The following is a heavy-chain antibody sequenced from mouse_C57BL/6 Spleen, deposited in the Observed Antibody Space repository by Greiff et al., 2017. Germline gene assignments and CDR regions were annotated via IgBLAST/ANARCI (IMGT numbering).Heavy chain of an antibody. V-gene: IGHV1-64*01. D-gene: IGHD1-1*01. CDR2: IHPNSGRT. CDR3: ARYYGSSYDYFDV. Sequence: QVQLQQPGAELVKPGASVKLSCKASGYTFTSYWMHWVKQRPGQGLEWIGMIHPNSGRTNYNEKFKSKATLTVDKSSSTAYRQLSSLTSEDSAVYYCARYYGSSYDYFDVWGTGTTVTVSS. J-gene: IGHJ1*03. CDR1: GYTFTSYW.